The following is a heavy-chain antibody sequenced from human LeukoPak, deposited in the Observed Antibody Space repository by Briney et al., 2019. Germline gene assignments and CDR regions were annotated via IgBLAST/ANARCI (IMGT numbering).Heavy chain of an antibody. CDR1: GFPFSSYS. CDR2: ISGSGGST. V-gene: IGHV3-23*01. D-gene: IGHD5-12*01. CDR3: AKTSGYRRFDP. J-gene: IGHJ5*02. Sequence: PGGSLRLSCAASGFPFSSYSMNWVRQAPGKGLEWVSAISGSGGSTYFADSVKGRFTISRDNSKNTLYLQMNSLRAEDTAVYYCAKTSGYRRFDPWGQGTLVTVSS.